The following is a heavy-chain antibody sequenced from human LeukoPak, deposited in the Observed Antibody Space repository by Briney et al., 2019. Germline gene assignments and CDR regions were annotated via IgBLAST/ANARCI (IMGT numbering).Heavy chain of an antibody. V-gene: IGHV5-51*01. D-gene: IGHD3-10*01. J-gene: IGHJ4*02. Sequence: HGESLKISCQGSGYSFTSYWIGWVRQMPGKGLEWMGIIYPGDSDTRYSPSFQGQVTISADTSISSAYLQWSSLKASDTAMYYCARLRWPRGGRSSFDYWGQGALVTVSP. CDR3: ARLRWPRGGRSSFDY. CDR1: GYSFTSYW. CDR2: IYPGDSDT.